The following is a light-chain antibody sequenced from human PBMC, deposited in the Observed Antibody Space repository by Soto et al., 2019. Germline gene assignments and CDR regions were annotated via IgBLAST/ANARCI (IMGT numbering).Light chain of an antibody. V-gene: IGLV2-18*02. CDR1: STDFVTYNR. CDR3: SSFSSITREV. J-gene: IGLJ2*01. CDR2: EAS. Sequence: QSALTQPPSVSGSPGQSVTISCTGTSTDFVTYNRVSWYQQPPGTAPKLIVYEASNRPSGVPDRFSGSKSGNTASLTISGLQTEDEADYYCSSFSSITREVFGGGTKVTVL.